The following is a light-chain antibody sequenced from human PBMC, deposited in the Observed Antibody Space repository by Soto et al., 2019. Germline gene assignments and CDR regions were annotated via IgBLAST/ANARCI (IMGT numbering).Light chain of an antibody. CDR2: NTN. CDR3: ASWDVSLNAVL. V-gene: IGLV1-44*01. Sequence: QSVLTQPPSASGTPGQRVTISCSGSTSNIGSKIVTWYQQFPGTAPKLLIYNTNQRPSGVPDRFSASKSGTSASLAISGLHSEDEADYYCASWDVSLNAVLFGGGTKVTVL. CDR1: TSNIGSKI. J-gene: IGLJ2*01.